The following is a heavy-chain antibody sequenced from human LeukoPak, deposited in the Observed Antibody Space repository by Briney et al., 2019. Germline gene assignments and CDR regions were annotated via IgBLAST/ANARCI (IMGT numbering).Heavy chain of an antibody. CDR3: AKDVTYYFGSGSNPNWFDP. D-gene: IGHD3-10*01. CDR1: GFTFSSYA. J-gene: IGHJ5*02. Sequence: GGSLRLSCAASGFTFSSYAMSWVRQTPGKGLEWVSGISGSDASTYYTDSVKGRFTISRNNSKNTLYLHMNSLRAEDTAVYYCAKDVTYYFGSGSNPNWFDPWGQGTLVTVSS. CDR2: ISGSDAST. V-gene: IGHV3-23*01.